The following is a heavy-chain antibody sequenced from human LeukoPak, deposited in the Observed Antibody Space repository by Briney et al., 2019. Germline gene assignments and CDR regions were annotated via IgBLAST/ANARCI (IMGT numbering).Heavy chain of an antibody. D-gene: IGHD3-16*02. CDR1: GGSISSYY. V-gene: IGHV4-59*04. J-gene: IGHJ4*02. Sequence: SETLSLTCTVSGGSISSYYWSWIRQPPGKGLEWIGYIYYSGTTYYNPSLKSRVTISVDTSKNQFSLKLSSVTAADTAVYYCAVYVWGSYRHSAHWGQGALVTVSS. CDR3: AVYVWGSYRHSAH. CDR2: IYYSGTT.